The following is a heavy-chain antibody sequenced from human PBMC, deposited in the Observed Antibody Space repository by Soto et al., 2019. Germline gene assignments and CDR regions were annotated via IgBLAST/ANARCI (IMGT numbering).Heavy chain of an antibody. Sequence: GGSLRLSCAASGFTFSGSAMHWVRQASGKGLEWVGRIRSKANSYATAYAASVKGRFTISRDDSKNTAYLQMNSLKTEDTAVYYCTRPLTGDLGNDAFDIWGQGTMVTVSS. D-gene: IGHD7-27*01. CDR2: IRSKANSYAT. CDR3: TRPLTGDLGNDAFDI. CDR1: GFTFSGSA. V-gene: IGHV3-73*01. J-gene: IGHJ3*02.